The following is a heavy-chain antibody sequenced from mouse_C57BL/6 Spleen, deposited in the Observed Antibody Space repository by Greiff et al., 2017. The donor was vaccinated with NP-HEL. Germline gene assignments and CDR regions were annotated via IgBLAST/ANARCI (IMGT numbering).Heavy chain of an antibody. J-gene: IGHJ1*03. CDR2: IWSGGST. CDR3: ARNSYGSGYFDV. Sequence: VKLMESGPGLVQPSQSLSITCTVSGFSLTSYGVHWVRQSPGKGLEWLGVIWSGGSTDYNEAFISSLSISKDNSKSQVFFKMNSLQADDTAIYYCARNSYGSGYFDVWGTGTTVTVSS. V-gene: IGHV2-2*01. D-gene: IGHD1-1*01. CDR1: GFSLTSYG.